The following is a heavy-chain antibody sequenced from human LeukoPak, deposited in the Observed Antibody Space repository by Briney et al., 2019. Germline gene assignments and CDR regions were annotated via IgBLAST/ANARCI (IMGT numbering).Heavy chain of an antibody. Sequence: GGSLRLSCAASGFTFNSYWMSWVRQAPGKGLEWVANIKQDGSEKYYVDSVKGRFTISRDNAKNSLYLQMNGLRADDTALYYCTRDAFQSGLWTYRFDYWGQGTLVTVSS. CDR2: IKQDGSEK. CDR1: GFTFNSYW. V-gene: IGHV3-7*03. D-gene: IGHD3-16*02. J-gene: IGHJ4*02. CDR3: TRDAFQSGLWTYRFDY.